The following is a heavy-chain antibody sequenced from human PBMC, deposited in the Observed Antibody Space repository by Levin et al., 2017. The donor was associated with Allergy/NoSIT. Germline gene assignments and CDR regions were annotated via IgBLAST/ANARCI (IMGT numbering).Heavy chain of an antibody. J-gene: IGHJ3*02. CDR1: GGSISSSNW. CDR3: ARDEKSSGTTQFGAGEVPYAFDI. Sequence: SETLSLTCAVSGGSISSSNWWSWVRQPPGKGLEWIGEIYHSGSTNYNPSLKSRVTISVDKSKNQFSLKLSSVTAADTAVYYCARDEKSSGTTQFGAGEVPYAFDIWGQGTMVTVSS. CDR2: IYHSGST. D-gene: IGHD1-1*01. V-gene: IGHV4-4*02.